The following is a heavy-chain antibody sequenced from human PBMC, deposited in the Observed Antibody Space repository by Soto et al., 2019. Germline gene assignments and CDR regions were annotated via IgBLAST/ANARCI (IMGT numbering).Heavy chain of an antibody. V-gene: IGHV4-30-4*01. Sequence: QVQLQESGPGLVKPSQTLSLTCSVSGGSISSGGYYWSWIRQPPGKGLEWIAYIYNSGSTYYNPSLESRITXXIXTXXHQCSLNLSSVTAADTAVYYCASYPGDNEGNWFDPWGQGTLVTVSS. D-gene: IGHD4-17*01. J-gene: IGHJ5*02. CDR3: ASYPGDNEGNWFDP. CDR2: IYNSGST. CDR1: GGSISSGGYY.